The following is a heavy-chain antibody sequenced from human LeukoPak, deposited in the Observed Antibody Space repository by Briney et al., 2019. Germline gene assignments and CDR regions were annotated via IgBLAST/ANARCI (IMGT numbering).Heavy chain of an antibody. CDR3: ARGPRAAADDY. V-gene: IGHV1-3*01. D-gene: IGHD6-13*01. J-gene: IGHJ4*02. CDR2: INAGNGNT. CDR1: GYTFTSYP. Sequence: ASVKVSCKASGYTFTSYPIHWVRQAPGQRLEWMGWINAGNGNTKYSQKFQGRVTFTRDTSASTAYMELSSLTSEDTAVYYCARGPRAAADDYWGQGTLVTVSS.